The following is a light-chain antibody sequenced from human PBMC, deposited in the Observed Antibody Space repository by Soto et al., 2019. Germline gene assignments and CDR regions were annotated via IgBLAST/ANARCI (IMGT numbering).Light chain of an antibody. CDR3: KQYGSSAWT. J-gene: IGKJ1*01. Sequence: EIVLTQSPVTLSLSPGERATLSCWASQSVDSYLAWYQQKPGQAPRLLIYGASSRATGIQDRFSGSGSGTDFTLTIRRREPEDFAVYYCKQYGSSAWTFGQGTKVDIK. V-gene: IGKV3-20*01. CDR1: QSVDSY. CDR2: GAS.